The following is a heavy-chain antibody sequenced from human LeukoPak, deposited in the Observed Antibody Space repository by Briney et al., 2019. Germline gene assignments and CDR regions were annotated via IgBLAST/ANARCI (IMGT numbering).Heavy chain of an antibody. J-gene: IGHJ4*02. D-gene: IGHD3-22*01. CDR3: ARDLYYYDSSGYLVY. V-gene: IGHV3-11*01. CDR1: GFTFSDYY. CDR2: IGSSGSTI. Sequence: PGGSLRLSCAASGFTFSDYYMSWIRQAPGKGLEWVSYIGSSGSTIYYADSVKGRFTISRDNAKNSLYLQMNSLRAEDTAVYYCARDLYYYDSSGYLVYWGQGTLVTVSS.